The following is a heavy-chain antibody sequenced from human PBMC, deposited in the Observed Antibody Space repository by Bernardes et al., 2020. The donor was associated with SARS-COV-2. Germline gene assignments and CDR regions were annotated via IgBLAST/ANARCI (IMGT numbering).Heavy chain of an antibody. J-gene: IGHJ6*02. CDR3: ARGDWTYGMDV. D-gene: IGHD1-1*01. Sequence: APQEVCCKASGYTFTGYYMHWVRQAPGQGLEWMGWINPNSGGTNYAQKFQGRVTMTRDTSISTAYMELSRLRSDDTAVYYCARGDWTYGMDVWGQGTTVTDSS. V-gene: IGHV1-2*02. CDR1: GYTFTGYY. CDR2: INPNSGGT.